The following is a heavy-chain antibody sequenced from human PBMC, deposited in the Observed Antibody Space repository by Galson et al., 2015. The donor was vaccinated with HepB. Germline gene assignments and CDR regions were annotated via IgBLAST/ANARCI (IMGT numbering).Heavy chain of an antibody. D-gene: IGHD3-3*01. CDR2: ISKSGSAT. V-gene: IGHV3-48*03. CDR3: ARDPHTGVRFDS. J-gene: IGHJ4*02. Sequence: SLRLSCAASGFTFRDYEMNWVRQAPGKGPEWVSYISKSGSATHYADSVKGRFTISRDNAENSLYLQMNGLRADDTAVYYCARDPHTGVRFDSWGQGALVTVSS. CDR1: GFTFRDYE.